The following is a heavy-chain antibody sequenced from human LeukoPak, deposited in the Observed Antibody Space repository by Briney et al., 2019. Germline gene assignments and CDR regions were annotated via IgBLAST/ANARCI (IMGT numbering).Heavy chain of an antibody. Sequence: PGGPLRLSCAASGFTVSTNFLTWVRPAPEKGLEWVSFIYSGGSTYYADSVKGRFTNSRDNTKNTLYLQMNSLRAEDTAVYYCARYCSGGSCYDWGQGTLVTVSS. CDR1: GFTVSTNF. D-gene: IGHD2-15*01. CDR3: ARYCSGGSCYD. V-gene: IGHV3-66*01. J-gene: IGHJ4*02. CDR2: IYSGGST.